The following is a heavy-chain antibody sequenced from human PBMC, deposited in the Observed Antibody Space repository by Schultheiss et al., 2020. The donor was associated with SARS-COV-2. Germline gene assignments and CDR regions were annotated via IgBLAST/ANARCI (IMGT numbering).Heavy chain of an antibody. CDR2: ISWDGGST. CDR1: GFTFDDYT. V-gene: IGHV3-43*01. D-gene: IGHD6-19*01. CDR3: ARGRFIAVAGTGDY. J-gene: IGHJ4*02. Sequence: GGSLRLSCAASGFTFDDYTMHWVRQAPGKGLEWVSLISWDGGSTYYADSVKGRFTISRDNSKNSLYLQMNSLRAEDTAVYYCARGRFIAVAGTGDYWGQGTLVTVSS.